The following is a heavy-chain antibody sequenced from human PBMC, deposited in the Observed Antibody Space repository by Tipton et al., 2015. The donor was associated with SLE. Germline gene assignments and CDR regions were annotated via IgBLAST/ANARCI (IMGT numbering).Heavy chain of an antibody. CDR2: INHSGST. J-gene: IGHJ4*02. CDR3: ARDSPHGVGKDY. CDR1: GGSISSSSYY. D-gene: IGHD7-27*01. Sequence: TLSLTCTVSGGSISSSSYYWSWIRQPPGKGLEWIGEINHSGSTNHNPSLKSRVTISVDTSKNQFSLKLSSVTAADTAVYYCARDSPHGVGKDYWGQGTLVTVSS. V-gene: IGHV4-39*07.